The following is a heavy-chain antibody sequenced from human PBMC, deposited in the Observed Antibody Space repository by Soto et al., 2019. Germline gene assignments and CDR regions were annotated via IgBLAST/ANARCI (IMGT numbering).Heavy chain of an antibody. J-gene: IGHJ4*02. CDR1: GGSISSYF. CDR2: VYYTLPT. CDR3: PRDLAAVPRAFDY. Sequence: SETLSLTCTVSGGSISSYFYIWVRQPPGKGLDLIGSVYYTLPTDNIPSLEMRFNISVDKSKTQCPLSLRSVGAADKVVYYCPRDLAAVPRAFDYWGRGTLVTVSS. D-gene: IGHD6-13*01. V-gene: IGHV4-59*01.